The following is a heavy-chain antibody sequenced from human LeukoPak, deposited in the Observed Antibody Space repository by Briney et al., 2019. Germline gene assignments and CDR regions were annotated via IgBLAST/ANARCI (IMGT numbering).Heavy chain of an antibody. Sequence: GGSLRLSCAASGFTLSDYGMHWVRQAPGKGLEWVAVISYDGSNKYYADSVKGRFTISRDNSKNTLYLQMNSLRAEDTAVYYCAREQDTAMPPDAFDIWGQGTMVTVSS. J-gene: IGHJ3*02. CDR3: AREQDTAMPPDAFDI. V-gene: IGHV3-30*19. D-gene: IGHD5-18*01. CDR1: GFTLSDYG. CDR2: ISYDGSNK.